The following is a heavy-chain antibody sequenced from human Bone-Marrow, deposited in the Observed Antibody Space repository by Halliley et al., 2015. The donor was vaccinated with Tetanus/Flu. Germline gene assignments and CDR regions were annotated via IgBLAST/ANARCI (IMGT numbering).Heavy chain of an antibody. Sequence: ASVVYCGGGPYYAAAVKGRFTISPEKSKNTLYLQTNSLRAEDTAVYYCGRLVPAWHFFDCWGQGALVTVSS. J-gene: IGHJ4*02. CDR2: VYCGGGP. V-gene: IGHV3-53*01. CDR3: GRLVPAWHFFDC. D-gene: IGHD3-3*02.